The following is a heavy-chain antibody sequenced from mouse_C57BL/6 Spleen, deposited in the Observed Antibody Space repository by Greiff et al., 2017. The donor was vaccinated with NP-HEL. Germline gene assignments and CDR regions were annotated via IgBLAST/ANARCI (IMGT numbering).Heavy chain of an antibody. CDR1: GFTFSSYG. CDR2: ISSGGSYT. CDR3: ARLGITSYAMDY. Sequence: EVMLVESGGDLVKPGGSLKLSCAASGFTFSSYGMSWVRQTPDKRLEWVATISSGGSYTYYPDSVKGRFTISRDNAKNTLYLQMSSLKSEDTAMYYCARLGITSYAMDYWGQGTSVTVSS. D-gene: IGHD1-1*01. V-gene: IGHV5-6*01. J-gene: IGHJ4*01.